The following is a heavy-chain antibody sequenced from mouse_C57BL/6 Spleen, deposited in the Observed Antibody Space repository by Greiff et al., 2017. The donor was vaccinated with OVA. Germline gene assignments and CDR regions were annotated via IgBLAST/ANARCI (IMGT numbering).Heavy chain of an antibody. J-gene: IGHJ3*01. CDR1: GYTFTSYG. Sequence: VQLQQSGAELARPGASVKLSCKASGYTFTSYGISWVKQRTGPGLEWIGEIYPRSGNTYYNEKFKGKATLTADKYTSTAYIELHSLTCKDSAVYFCAREGSNEPFAYWGQGTLVTVSA. CDR3: AREGSNEPFAY. CDR2: IYPRSGNT. V-gene: IGHV1-81*01. D-gene: IGHD2-5*01.